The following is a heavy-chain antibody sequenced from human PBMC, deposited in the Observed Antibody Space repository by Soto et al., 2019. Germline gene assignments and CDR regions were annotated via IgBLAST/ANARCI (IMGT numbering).Heavy chain of an antibody. J-gene: IGHJ4*02. Sequence: QVQLVQSGAEVKKPGASVKVSCKASGYTFTSYGISWVRQAPGQGLEWMGWISAYNGNTNYAQKLQGRVNMTTDTSTSTAYMEVRSLRSDATAVYYCARGTLEYICGSRLDYWGQGTLVTVSS. D-gene: IGHD3-16*01. CDR3: ARGTLEYICGSRLDY. V-gene: IGHV1-18*01. CDR2: ISAYNGNT. CDR1: GYTFTSYG.